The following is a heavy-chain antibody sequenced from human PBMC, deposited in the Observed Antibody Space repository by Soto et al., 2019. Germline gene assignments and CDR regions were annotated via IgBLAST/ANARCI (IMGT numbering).Heavy chain of an antibody. CDR2: TYYRSKWYY. Sequence: QVQLQQSGPGLVKPSQTLSLTCAITGDSVSSNSAGWSWVRQSPSRGLEWLGRTYYRSKWYYEYAVAVRGRITINPDTSKNQYSLHLNSVTPEDTAVYFCARGEQYSGRIFDYWGQGTLVTVSS. CDR1: GDSVSSNSAG. V-gene: IGHV6-1*01. D-gene: IGHD1-26*01. J-gene: IGHJ4*01. CDR3: ARGEQYSGRIFDY.